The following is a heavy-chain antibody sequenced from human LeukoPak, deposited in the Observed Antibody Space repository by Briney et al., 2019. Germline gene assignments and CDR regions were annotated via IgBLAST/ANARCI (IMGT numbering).Heavy chain of an antibody. V-gene: IGHV3-53*01. Sequence: PGGSLRLSCAASGFTVSSNFMNWVRQAPGKGLEWVSVVYTGGGRYYADSVKGRFTISRDNSKNTLDLQMNSLRAEDTAIYYCARGGVGPSTDIGAFDIWGQGTMVTVSS. CDR1: GFTVSSNF. J-gene: IGHJ3*02. CDR3: ARGGVGPSTDIGAFDI. CDR2: VYTGGGR. D-gene: IGHD1-26*01.